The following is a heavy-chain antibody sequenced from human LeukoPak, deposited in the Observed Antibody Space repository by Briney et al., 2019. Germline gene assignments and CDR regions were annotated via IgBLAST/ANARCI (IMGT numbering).Heavy chain of an antibody. CDR2: ISDSGGNT. D-gene: IGHD6-25*01. CDR1: GITLSNYG. V-gene: IGHV3-23*01. Sequence: PGGSLRLSCAVSGITLSNYGMSWVRQAPGKGLEWVAGISDSGGNTKYADSVKGRFTISRDNSKNTLYLQMNSLRAEDTAVYYCANGGYGIGKIFDYWGQGTLVTVSS. J-gene: IGHJ4*02. CDR3: ANGGYGIGKIFDY.